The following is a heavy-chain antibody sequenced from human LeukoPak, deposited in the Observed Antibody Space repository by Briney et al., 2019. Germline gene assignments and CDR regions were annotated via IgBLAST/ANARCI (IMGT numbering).Heavy chain of an antibody. D-gene: IGHD5-12*01. CDR3: ARRIYSGYDGGFDY. J-gene: IGHJ4*02. V-gene: IGHV4-34*01. CDR2: INHSGST. Sequence: SETLSLTCAVYGGSFSGYYWSWIRQPPGKGLEWIGEINHSGSTNYNPSLKSRVTISVDTSKNQFSLKLSSVTAADTAVYYCARRIYSGYDGGFDYWGQGTLVTVSS. CDR1: GGSFSGYY.